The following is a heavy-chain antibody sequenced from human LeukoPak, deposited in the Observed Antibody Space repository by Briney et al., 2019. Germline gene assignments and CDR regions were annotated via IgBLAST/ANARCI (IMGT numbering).Heavy chain of an antibody. D-gene: IGHD3-9*01. CDR1: GASISFYY. CDR3: ARQPRYSADYFDY. Sequence: SETLSLTCTDSGASISFYYWTSIRQPPRKRLEWIGHISYSGGTKYNPSLKSRVTISLDTSKNQFSLRLTSVTAADTAVYYCARQPRYSADYFDYWGQGTLVAVSS. J-gene: IGHJ4*02. CDR2: ISYSGGT. V-gene: IGHV4-59*08.